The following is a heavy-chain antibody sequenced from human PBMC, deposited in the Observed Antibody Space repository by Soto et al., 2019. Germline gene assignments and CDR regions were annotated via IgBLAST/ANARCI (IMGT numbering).Heavy chain of an antibody. V-gene: IGHV4-34*01. CDR1: GGSFSGYY. CDR2: INHSGST. Sequence: PSETLSLTCAVYGGSFSGYYWSWIRQPPGKGLEWIGEINHSGSTNYNPSLKSRVTISVDTSKNQFSLKLSSVTAADTAVYYCARVDESSSSSSHLDYWGQGTLVTVSS. D-gene: IGHD6-6*01. CDR3: ARVDESSSSSSHLDY. J-gene: IGHJ4*02.